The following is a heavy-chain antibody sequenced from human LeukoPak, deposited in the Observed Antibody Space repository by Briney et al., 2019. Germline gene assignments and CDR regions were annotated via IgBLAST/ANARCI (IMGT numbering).Heavy chain of an antibody. D-gene: IGHD2-2*01. CDR2: MNPNSGNT. V-gene: IGHV1-8*01. CDR1: GYTFTCYD. Sequence: ASVKVSCKASGYTFTCYDINWVRQATGQGLEWMGWMNPNSGNTGYAQKFQGRVTMTRNTSISTAYMELSSLRSEDTAVCYCAYCSSTSCYVGDYYYYGMDVWGQGTTVTVSS. J-gene: IGHJ6*02. CDR3: AYCSSTSCYVGDYYYYGMDV.